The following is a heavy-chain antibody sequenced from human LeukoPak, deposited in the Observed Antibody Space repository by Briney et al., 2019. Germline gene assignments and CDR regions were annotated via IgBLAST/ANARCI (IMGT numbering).Heavy chain of an antibody. CDR1: GGSISSGGYY. J-gene: IGHJ6*02. CDR3: ASQWLDHYYYGMDV. CDR2: IYYSGST. D-gene: IGHD6-19*01. V-gene: IGHV4-31*03. Sequence: SETLSLTCTVSGGSISSGGYYWSWIRQHPGKGLEWIGYIYYSGSTYYNPSLKSRVTISVDTSKNQFSLKLSSVTAADTAVYYCASQWLDHYYYGMDVWSQGTTVTVSS.